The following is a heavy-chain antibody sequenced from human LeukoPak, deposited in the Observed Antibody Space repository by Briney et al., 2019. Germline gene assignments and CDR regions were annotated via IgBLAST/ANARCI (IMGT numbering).Heavy chain of an antibody. Sequence: GGSLRLSCAASGFTFSSYSMNWVRQAPGKGLEWVSSISSSSSYIYYADSVKGRFTISRDNSKNTLYLQMNSLRAEDTAVYYCARGTPSSSGWLYYGMDVWGQGTTVTVSS. CDR3: ARGTPSSSGWLYYGMDV. CDR1: GFTFSSYS. V-gene: IGHV3-21*01. J-gene: IGHJ6*02. CDR2: ISSSSSYI. D-gene: IGHD6-19*01.